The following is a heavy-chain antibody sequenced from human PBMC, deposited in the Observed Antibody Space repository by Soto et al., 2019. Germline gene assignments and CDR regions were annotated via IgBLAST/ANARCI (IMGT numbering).Heavy chain of an antibody. CDR3: ARRDYTSSHNFDY. CDR2: IYPGDSDT. CDR1: GYNFVIYG. V-gene: IGHV5-51*01. D-gene: IGHD6-6*01. J-gene: IGHJ4*02. Sequence: VESQRISSTGSGYNFVIYGVCLVRPMPGKGLEWMGIIYPGDSDTRYSPSFQGQVTISADKSISTAYLQWSSLKASDTAMYYCARRDYTSSHNFDYWGQGPLVPVSS.